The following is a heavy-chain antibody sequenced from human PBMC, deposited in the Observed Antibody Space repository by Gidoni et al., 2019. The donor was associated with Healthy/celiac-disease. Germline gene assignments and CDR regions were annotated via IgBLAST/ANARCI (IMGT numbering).Heavy chain of an antibody. Sequence: EVQLVESGGGLVKPGGSLRLSCAASGFTFSSYSMNWVRQAPGKGLAWVSSISSSSSYIYYADSVKGRFTISRDNAKNSLYLQMNSLRAEDTAVYYCARDGFTVTTGYYYYGMDVWGQGTTVTVSS. J-gene: IGHJ6*02. V-gene: IGHV3-21*01. CDR1: GFTFSSYS. D-gene: IGHD4-4*01. CDR3: ARDGFTVTTGYYYYGMDV. CDR2: ISSSSSYI.